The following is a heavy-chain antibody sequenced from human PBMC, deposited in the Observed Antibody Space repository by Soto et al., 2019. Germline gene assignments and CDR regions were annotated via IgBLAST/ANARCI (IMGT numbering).Heavy chain of an antibody. V-gene: IGHV3-23*01. CDR1: GFTFTSYA. J-gene: IGHJ2*01. CDR3: AKRTTGWYFDL. CDR2: ISGSGGST. Sequence: EVQLLESGGGLVQPGGSLRLSCAASGFTFTSYAMNWVRQAPGKGLEWVSVISGSGGSTYYADSVKGRFTISRDTSKNTLYLQMNSLRDEDTAVYYCAKRTTGWYFDLWGRGTLVTVSS.